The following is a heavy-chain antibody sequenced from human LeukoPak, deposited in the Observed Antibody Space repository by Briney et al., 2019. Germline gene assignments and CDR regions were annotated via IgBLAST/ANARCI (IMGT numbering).Heavy chain of an antibody. CDR2: IYYSGST. Sequence: SETLSLICTVSGGSISSYYWSWIRQPPGKGLEWIGYIYYSGSTNYNPSLKSRVTISVDTSKNQFSLKLSSVTAADTAVYYCARDPTDWFDPWGQGTLVTVSS. V-gene: IGHV4-59*01. CDR1: GGSISSYY. J-gene: IGHJ5*02. CDR3: ARDPTDWFDP.